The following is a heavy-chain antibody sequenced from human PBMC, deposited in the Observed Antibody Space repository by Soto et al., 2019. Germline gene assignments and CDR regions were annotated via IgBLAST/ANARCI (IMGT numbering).Heavy chain of an antibody. Sequence: QVQLQESGPGVVEPSQTLSLTCTVSGGSINNNGYFWSWIRQPPGSGLEWIGHIYNSGSTYSNPSLKGRLTISVDPSKHQCSRKLSSVTAAHPAVYYCARGPSGDKVVYWGQGTLVTGSS. CDR2: IYNSGST. CDR3: ARGPSGDKVVY. CDR1: GGSINNNGYF. V-gene: IGHV4-30-4*01. D-gene: IGHD1-26*01. J-gene: IGHJ4*02.